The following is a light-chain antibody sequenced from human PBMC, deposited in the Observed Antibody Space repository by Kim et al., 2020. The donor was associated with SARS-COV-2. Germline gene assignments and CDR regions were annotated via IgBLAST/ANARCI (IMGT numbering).Light chain of an antibody. J-gene: IGKJ1*01. CDR3: QQYGSSPWT. Sequence: SPGERATLSCRASQSVSSSYLAWYQLKPGQAPRLLIYGASSRATGIPDRFSGSGSGTDFTLTISRLDPEDFAVYYCQQYGSSPWTFGQGTKVEIK. V-gene: IGKV3-20*01. CDR2: GAS. CDR1: QSVSSSY.